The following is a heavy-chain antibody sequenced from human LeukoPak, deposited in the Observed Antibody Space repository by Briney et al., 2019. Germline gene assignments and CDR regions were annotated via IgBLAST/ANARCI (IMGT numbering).Heavy chain of an antibody. CDR3: ARGGYCSGGSCYLDY. D-gene: IGHD2-15*01. Sequence: GASVKVSCKASGYMFSNYAFSWVRQAPGQGLEWMGWISAYSGNTNYAQKLQGRVTLTTDTSTSTAYMELRSLRSDDTGVYYCARGGYCSGGSCYLDYWGQGTLVTVSS. CDR1: GYMFSNYA. CDR2: ISAYSGNT. V-gene: IGHV1-18*01. J-gene: IGHJ4*02.